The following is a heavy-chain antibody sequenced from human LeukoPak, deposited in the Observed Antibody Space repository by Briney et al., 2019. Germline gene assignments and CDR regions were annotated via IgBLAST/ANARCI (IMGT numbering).Heavy chain of an antibody. CDR1: GYTFTNYH. J-gene: IGHJ4*02. D-gene: IGHD6-13*01. Sequence: ASVKVSCKASGYTFTNYHMHWVRQAPGQGLEWMGIIKASGGGTRYAQKFQDRVTMTRDTSTSTVYMELSSLISDDTAVYYCAREKSAGIIDSWDQGTLVTVSS. CDR3: AREKSAGIIDS. V-gene: IGHV1-46*01. CDR2: IKASGGGT.